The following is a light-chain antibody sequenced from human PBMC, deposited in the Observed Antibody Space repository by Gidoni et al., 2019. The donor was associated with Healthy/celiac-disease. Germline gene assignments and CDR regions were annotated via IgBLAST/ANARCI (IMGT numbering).Light chain of an antibody. CDR2: AAS. CDR1: QSISSY. CDR3: QQSYSTPLT. V-gene: IGKV1-39*01. Sequence: DIQTNQSPSSLSASVGDRVTITYRASQSISSYLNWYQQKPGKAPKLLIYAASSLQSGIPSRCSGSGSGTDFTLTISSLQPEDFATYYCQQSYSTPLTFGGGTKVEIK. J-gene: IGKJ4*01.